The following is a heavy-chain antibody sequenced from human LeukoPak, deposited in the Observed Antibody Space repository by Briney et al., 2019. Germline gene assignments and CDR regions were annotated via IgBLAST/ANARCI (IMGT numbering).Heavy chain of an antibody. CDR2: IYSGGST. J-gene: IGHJ3*02. CDR1: GFIVSSNY. D-gene: IGHD6-13*01. CDR3: ATSSSWYEGDAFDI. V-gene: IGHV3-53*01. Sequence: PGGSLRLSCAASGFIVSSNYMSWVRQAPGKGLEWVSVIYSGGSTYYADSVKGRFTISRDNSKNTLYLQMNSLRAEDTAVYYCATSSSWYEGDAFDIWGQGTMVTVSS.